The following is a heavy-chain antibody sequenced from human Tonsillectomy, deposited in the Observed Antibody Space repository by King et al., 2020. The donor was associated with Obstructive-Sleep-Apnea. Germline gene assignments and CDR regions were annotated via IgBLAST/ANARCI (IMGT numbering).Heavy chain of an antibody. CDR1: AFTFSSYS. J-gene: IGHJ4*02. CDR3: ARSDHLDY. CDR2: ITRNSDYI. Sequence: VQLVESGGGLVEPGGSLRLSCAASAFTFSSYSMTWVRQAPGKGLEWVSSITRNSDYIYYAGSVEGRFPISRDNAKNSLSLQMNSLRAEDTAVYYCARSDHLDYWGQGTLVTVSS. V-gene: IGHV3-21*01. D-gene: IGHD3-3*02.